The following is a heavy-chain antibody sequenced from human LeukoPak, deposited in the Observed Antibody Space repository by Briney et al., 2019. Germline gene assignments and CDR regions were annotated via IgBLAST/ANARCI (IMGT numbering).Heavy chain of an antibody. J-gene: IGHJ2*01. CDR3: ARGPFHRMNRYFDL. D-gene: IGHD2-15*01. Sequence: SETLSLTCAVYGGSFSGYYWSWIRQPPGKGLEWIGEINHSGSTNYNPSLKSRVTISVDTSKNQFSLKLSSVTAADTAVYYCARGPFHRMNRYFDLWGRGTLVTVSS. CDR2: INHSGST. V-gene: IGHV4-34*01. CDR1: GGSFSGYY.